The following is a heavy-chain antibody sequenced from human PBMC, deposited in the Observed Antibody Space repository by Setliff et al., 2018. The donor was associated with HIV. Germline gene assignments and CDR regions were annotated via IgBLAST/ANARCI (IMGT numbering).Heavy chain of an antibody. CDR1: GFTFSNYA. D-gene: IGHD3-22*01. J-gene: IGHJ4*03. CDR3: ARETMYDSRGYLSHYFDY. Sequence: HPGGSLRLSCAASGFTFSNYAMHWVRQAPGKGLEWVAVISYDGSNKYYADSVKGRFTISRDNSKNTLYLQMNSLRVEDTAVYYCARETMYDSRGYLSHYFDYWGQGTMVTVSS. V-gene: IGHV3-30-3*01. CDR2: ISYDGSNK.